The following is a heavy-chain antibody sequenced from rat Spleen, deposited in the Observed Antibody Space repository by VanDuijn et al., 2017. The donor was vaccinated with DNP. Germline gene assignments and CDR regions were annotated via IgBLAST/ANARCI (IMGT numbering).Heavy chain of an antibody. V-gene: IGHV3-1*01. Sequence: EVRLQESGPGLVKPSQSLSLTCSVTGYSITSNYWGWIRKFPGNKMEWIGHIRNSGSTTYNPSLKSRISITRDTSKNQFFLQLNSVTTEDTATYYCARLEFGGYTYYFDYWGQGVMVTVSS. CDR1: GYSITSNY. D-gene: IGHD1-11*01. CDR3: ARLEFGGYTYYFDY. J-gene: IGHJ2*01. CDR2: IRNSGST.